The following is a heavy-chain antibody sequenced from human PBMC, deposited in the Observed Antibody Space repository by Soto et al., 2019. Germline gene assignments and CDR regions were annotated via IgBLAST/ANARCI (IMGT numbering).Heavy chain of an antibody. V-gene: IGHV4-59*01. Sequence: SETLSLTCTVSGGSISSYYWSWIRQPPGKGLGWIGYIYYSGSTNYNPSLKSRVTISVDTSKNQFSLKLSSVTAADTAVYYCARSPTPNWVSDYWAQGTLVTVSS. CDR3: ARSPTPNWVSDY. CDR1: GGSISSYY. CDR2: IYYSGST. D-gene: IGHD7-27*01. J-gene: IGHJ4*02.